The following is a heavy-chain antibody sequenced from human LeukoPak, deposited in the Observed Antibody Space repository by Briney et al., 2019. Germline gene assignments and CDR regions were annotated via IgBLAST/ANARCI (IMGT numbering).Heavy chain of an antibody. V-gene: IGHV3-21*01. D-gene: IGHD1-7*01. CDR3: AREDGIAGTTVGY. CDR2: ISGSSSYM. CDR1: GFTFSSYS. Sequence: GGSLRLSCAASGFTFSSYSMHWVRQAPGKGLQWVSSISGSSSYMYYADSLKGRFTISRDNAKNSLYLQMNSLRAEDTAVYYCAREDGIAGTTVGYWGQGTLVTVSS. J-gene: IGHJ4*02.